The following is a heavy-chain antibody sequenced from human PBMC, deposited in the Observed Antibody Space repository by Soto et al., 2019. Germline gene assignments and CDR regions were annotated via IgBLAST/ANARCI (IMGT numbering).Heavy chain of an antibody. Sequence: QVQLVQYGAEVKKPGASVKVSCKASGYTFTSYGISWVRQAPGQGLEWMGWISAYNGNTNYAQKHQGRVTRTTDTXTXXADKELGGPAADDTDGYYCEGGAAPGPMDYYGMDVWGHGTTVTVSS. CDR2: ISAYNGNT. J-gene: IGHJ6*02. CDR3: EGGAAPGPMDYYGMDV. D-gene: IGHD6-6*01. V-gene: IGHV1-18*01. CDR1: GYTFTSYG.